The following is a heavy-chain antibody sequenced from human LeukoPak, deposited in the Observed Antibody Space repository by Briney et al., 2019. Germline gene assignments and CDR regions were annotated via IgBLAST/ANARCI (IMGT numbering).Heavy chain of an antibody. CDR1: GFIFSSYE. J-gene: IGHJ4*02. V-gene: IGHV3-48*03. CDR2: ISSSGSTI. CDR3: ARGAGTYFDY. Sequence: PGGSLRLSCAASGFIFSSYEMNWVRQAPGKGLEWVSYISSSGSTIYYADSVKGRFTISRDNAKNSLYLQMNSLRAEDTAVYYCARGAGTYFDYWGQGTLVTVSS. D-gene: IGHD1-7*01.